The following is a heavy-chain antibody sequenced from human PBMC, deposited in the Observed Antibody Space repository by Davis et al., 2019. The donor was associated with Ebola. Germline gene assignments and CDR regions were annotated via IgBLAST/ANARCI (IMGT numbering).Heavy chain of an antibody. Sequence: HSQTLSLTCAISGDGVSINSGGWNWFRQSPSRGLEWLGRTYYNSKWYNDYAVFVKSRLTVDPDTSKNQFSLHLNSVTPEDTALYYCARGWLRGGLDVWGEGTTVTVSS. J-gene: IGHJ6*04. CDR1: GDGVSINSGG. D-gene: IGHD5-18*01. CDR3: ARGWLRGGLDV. V-gene: IGHV6-1*01. CDR2: TYYNSKWYN.